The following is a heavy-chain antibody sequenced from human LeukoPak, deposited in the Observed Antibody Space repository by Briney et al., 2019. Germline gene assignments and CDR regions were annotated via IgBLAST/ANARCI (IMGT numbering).Heavy chain of an antibody. CDR3: ARVVFLNVGDYEDY. CDR2: ISYDGSNK. CDR1: GFTFSSYA. J-gene: IGHJ4*02. Sequence: PGGSLRLSCAASGFTFSSYAMHWVRQAPGKGLEWVAVISYDGSNKYYADSVKGRFTISRDNSKNTLYLQMNSLRAEDTAVYYCARVVFLNVGDYEDYWGQGTLVTVSS. D-gene: IGHD4-17*01. V-gene: IGHV3-30-3*01.